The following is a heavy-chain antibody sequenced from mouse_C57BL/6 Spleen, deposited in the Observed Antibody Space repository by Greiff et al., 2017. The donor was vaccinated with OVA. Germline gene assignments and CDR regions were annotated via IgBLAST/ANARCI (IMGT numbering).Heavy chain of an antibody. V-gene: IGHV1-50*01. CDR3: EKRRDWYFEG. CDR2: IDPSDSYT. J-gene: IGHJ1*03. CDR1: GYTFTSYW. Sequence: QVQLQQPGAELVKPGASVKLSCKASGYTFTSYWVQWVKQRPGQGLEWIGEIDPSDSYTNYNPKFKGKATLTVDTSSSTAYMQLSSLTSEDSAVYYCEKRRDWYFEGWGTGTTVTVSS. D-gene: IGHD2-12*01.